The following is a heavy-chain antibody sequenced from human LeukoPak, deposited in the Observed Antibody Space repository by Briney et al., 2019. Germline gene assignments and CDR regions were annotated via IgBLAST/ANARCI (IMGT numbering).Heavy chain of an antibody. CDR2: ISENGGRT. CDR3: ARDRVGAWAFDI. Sequence: GGSLTHFCAASGFTLSSYWTHWVRQAPGKGLEYVSAISENGGRTYYANSVKGRFTNSRDNSKNTLYLQMDSLRAEDMAVYYCARDRVGAWAFDIWGPGTTDTVSS. CDR1: GFTLSSYW. J-gene: IGHJ3*02. D-gene: IGHD3-16*01. V-gene: IGHV3-64*01.